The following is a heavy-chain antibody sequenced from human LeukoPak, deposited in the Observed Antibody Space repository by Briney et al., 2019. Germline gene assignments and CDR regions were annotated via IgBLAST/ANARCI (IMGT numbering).Heavy chain of an antibody. CDR1: GGSISSYY. D-gene: IGHD3-10*01. CDR3: ARGALLWFGAKMEYYFDS. Sequence: PSGTLSLTCTVSGGSISSYYWSWIRQPPGKGLEWIGFSSYNGNTNYNPSLKSRVTISVDMSKNQFSLRLKSVTAAETAVYYCARGALLWFGAKMEYYFDSWGQGTPLTVSS. CDR2: SSYNGNT. J-gene: IGHJ4*02. V-gene: IGHV4-59*01.